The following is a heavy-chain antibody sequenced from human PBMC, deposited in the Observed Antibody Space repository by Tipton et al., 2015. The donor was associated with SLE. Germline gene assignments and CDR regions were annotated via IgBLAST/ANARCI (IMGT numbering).Heavy chain of an antibody. V-gene: IGHV4-34*01. D-gene: IGHD3-3*01. CDR1: GGSFTGYY. CDR3: ARAGYDFWSGHLDY. J-gene: IGHJ4*02. Sequence: TLSLTCAVYGGSFTGYYWSWIRQPPGKGLEWIGEINHSGSTNYNPSLKSRVTISVARTKNQFSLKLSSVTAADTAVYYCARAGYDFWSGHLDYWGQGTLVTVSS. CDR2: INHSGST.